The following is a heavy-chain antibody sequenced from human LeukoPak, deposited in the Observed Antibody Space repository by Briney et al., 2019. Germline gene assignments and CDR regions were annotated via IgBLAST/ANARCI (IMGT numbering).Heavy chain of an antibody. V-gene: IGHV4-59*01. CDR2: IYYTGTT. CDR3: AREGSSGWYGY. D-gene: IGHD6-19*01. Sequence: ETLSLTCTVSGGSISGYYWSWIRQPPGKGLEWIGFIYYTGTTNYNPSLKSRVTISVDTSKNQFSLKLSSVTAADTALYYCAREGSSGWYGYWGQGTLVTVSS. CDR1: GGSISGYY. J-gene: IGHJ4*02.